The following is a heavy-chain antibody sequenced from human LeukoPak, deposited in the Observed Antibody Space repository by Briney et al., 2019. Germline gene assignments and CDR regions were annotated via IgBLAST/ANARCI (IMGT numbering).Heavy chain of an antibody. Sequence: PSETLSLTCTVSGGSIRSSSNYWGWIRQPPGKGLEWIGNIYYSGTTYYNPSLKSRVTISVDTSKNQFSLNLSSVTAADTAVYFCARHNYVSGSYFDYWGQGTLVTASS. D-gene: IGHD3-10*01. CDR1: GGSIRSSSNY. CDR3: ARHNYVSGSYFDY. J-gene: IGHJ4*02. V-gene: IGHV4-39*07. CDR2: IYYSGTT.